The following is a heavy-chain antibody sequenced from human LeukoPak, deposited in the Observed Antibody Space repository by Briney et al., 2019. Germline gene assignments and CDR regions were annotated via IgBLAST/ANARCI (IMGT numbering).Heavy chain of an antibody. D-gene: IGHD6-13*01. CDR1: GGSFSGYY. CDR2: INHSGST. V-gene: IGHV4-34*01. J-gene: IGHJ2*01. CDR3: ASLTAGHWYFDL. Sequence: PSETLSLTCAVYGGSFSGYYWSWIRQPPGKGLEWIGEINHSGSTNYNPSLKSRVTISVDTSKNQFSLKLSSVTAADTAVYYCASLTAGHWYFDLWGRGTLVTVSS.